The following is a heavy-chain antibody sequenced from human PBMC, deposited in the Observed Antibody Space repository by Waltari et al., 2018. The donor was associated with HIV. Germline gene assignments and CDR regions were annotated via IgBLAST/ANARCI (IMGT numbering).Heavy chain of an antibody. Sequence: EVQWLESGGGLVSPGGSLRLTCAGSGFTFSSSAMPWVRQAPGKGLEWVSAIFGDGGSTFYADSVKGRFTISGDNSKNTLYLQMNSLRAEDTAVYYCAKGTLNPLTTDYWGQGTLVTVSS. CDR1: GFTFSSSA. CDR2: IFGDGGST. J-gene: IGHJ4*02. V-gene: IGHV3-23*01. D-gene: IGHD4-17*01. CDR3: AKGTLNPLTTDY.